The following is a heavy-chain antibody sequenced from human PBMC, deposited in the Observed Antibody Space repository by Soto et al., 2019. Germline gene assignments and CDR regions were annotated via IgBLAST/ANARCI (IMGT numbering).Heavy chain of an antibody. D-gene: IGHD6-13*01. CDR3: SRGITRSWAPFVHYGMDV. CDR2: INPKTGGT. V-gene: IGHV1-2*02. Sequence: ASVKVSCKGSGYVFSGYYMYWLRQAPGQGLEWMGWINPKTGGTHYAQKFQGRVTMTGDTSINTVYIELSSLRSDDTAIYYCSRGITRSWAPFVHYGMDVWGQGTTVTVSS. CDR1: GYVFSGYY. J-gene: IGHJ6*02.